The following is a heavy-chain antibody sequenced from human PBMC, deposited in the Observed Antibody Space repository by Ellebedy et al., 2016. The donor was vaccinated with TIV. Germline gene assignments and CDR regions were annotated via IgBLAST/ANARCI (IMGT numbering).Heavy chain of an antibody. V-gene: IGHV3-23*01. CDR2: ISGSGGST. Sequence: GGSLRLXXAASGFTFSSYAMGWVRQAPGKGLEWVPAISGSGGSTYYADSVKGRFTISRDNSKNTLYLQMNSLRAEDTAVYYCAKQYSSGWYPPNDAFDIWGQGTMVTVSS. J-gene: IGHJ3*02. CDR3: AKQYSSGWYPPNDAFDI. D-gene: IGHD6-19*01. CDR1: GFTFSSYA.